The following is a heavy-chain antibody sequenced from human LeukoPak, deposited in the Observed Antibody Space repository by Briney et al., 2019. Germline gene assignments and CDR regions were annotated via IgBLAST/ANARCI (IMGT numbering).Heavy chain of an antibody. CDR1: GRSISSYY. CDR3: ARESGGGYDHDAFDI. J-gene: IGHJ3*02. D-gene: IGHD5-12*01. Sequence: SETLSLTCTVSGRSISSYYWSWIRQPPGKGLEWIGYIYYSGSTNYNPSLKSRVTISVDTSKNQFSLKLSSVTAADTAVYYCARESGGGYDHDAFDIWGQGTMVTVSS. CDR2: IYYSGST. V-gene: IGHV4-59*01.